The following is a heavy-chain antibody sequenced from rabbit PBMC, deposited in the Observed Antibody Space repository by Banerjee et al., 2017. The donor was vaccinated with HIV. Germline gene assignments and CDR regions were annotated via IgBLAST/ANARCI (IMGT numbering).Heavy chain of an antibody. J-gene: IGHJ4*01. CDR2: INAVTGKA. CDR3: ASDIYGYGGFSL. CDR1: GFSFSNKAV. Sequence: QEQLVESGGGLVRPEGSLKLSCTASGFSFSNKAVMCWVRQAPGKGLEWIACINAVTGKAVYASWAKGRFTFSKTSSTTVTLQMTALTAADTATYFCASDIYGYGGFSLWGQGTLVTVS. D-gene: IGHD6-1*01. V-gene: IGHV1S45*01.